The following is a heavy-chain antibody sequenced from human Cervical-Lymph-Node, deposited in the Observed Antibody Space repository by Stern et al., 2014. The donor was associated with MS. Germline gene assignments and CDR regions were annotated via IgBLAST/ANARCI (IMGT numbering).Heavy chain of an antibody. CDR3: AGGGWYPLTHHYFYGLDV. V-gene: IGHV4-4*02. CDR1: GGSLSNNNW. D-gene: IGHD6-19*01. J-gene: IGHJ6*02. Sequence: QVQLQESGPGLVKPSGTLSLTCAVSGGSLSNNNWWSWVSQSPGKGLEWIGEVFHSGITNYNTSLKSRVTLSVDTSKKQVSLQLRLVTAADTAVYYCAGGGWYPLTHHYFYGLDVWGQGTTVTVSS. CDR2: VFHSGIT.